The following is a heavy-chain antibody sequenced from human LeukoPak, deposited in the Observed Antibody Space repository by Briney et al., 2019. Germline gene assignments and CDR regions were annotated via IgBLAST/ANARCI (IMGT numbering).Heavy chain of an antibody. D-gene: IGHD6-13*01. Sequence: SETLSLTCTVSGGSISSSSYYWGWIRQPPGKGLEWIGSIYYSGSTYYNPSLKSRVTISVDTSKNQFSLKLSSVTAADTAVYYCARCEGIGNAFDPWGQGTLVTVSS. J-gene: IGHJ5*02. CDR3: ARCEGIGNAFDP. CDR2: IYYSGST. CDR1: GGSISSSSYY. V-gene: IGHV4-39*01.